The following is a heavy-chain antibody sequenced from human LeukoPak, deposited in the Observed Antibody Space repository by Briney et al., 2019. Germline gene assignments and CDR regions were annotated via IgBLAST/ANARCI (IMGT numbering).Heavy chain of an antibody. V-gene: IGHV1-18*04. CDR3: ARDIVVVPAAVFDY. CDR1: GYTFTSYG. Sequence: ASVKVSCKASGYTFTSYGISWMRQAPGQGLEWMGWISAYNGNTNYAQKLQGRVTMTTDTSTSTAYMELRSLRSDDTAVYFCARDIVVVPAAVFDYWGQGTLVTVSS. D-gene: IGHD2-2*01. CDR2: ISAYNGNT. J-gene: IGHJ4*02.